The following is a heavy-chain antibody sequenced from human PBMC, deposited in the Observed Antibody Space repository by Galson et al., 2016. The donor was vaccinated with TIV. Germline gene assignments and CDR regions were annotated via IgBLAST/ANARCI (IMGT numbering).Heavy chain of an antibody. CDR3: ARGPAENY. CDR2: IIAIFGVA. J-gene: IGHJ4*02. Sequence: SVKVSCKASGGPFRSYAISWVRQAPGQGLEWMGGIIAIFGVANYGQKFQGRVTITADEPTSTVYMELSSLRSEDTAVYYCARGPAENYWGQGTLVTVSS. CDR1: GGPFRSYA. V-gene: IGHV1-69*13.